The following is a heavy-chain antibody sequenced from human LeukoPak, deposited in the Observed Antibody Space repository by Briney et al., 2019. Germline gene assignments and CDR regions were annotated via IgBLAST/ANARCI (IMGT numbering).Heavy chain of an antibody. CDR1: GFTFSSYA. D-gene: IGHD3-9*01. J-gene: IGHJ6*02. V-gene: IGHV3-30*04. CDR2: TSYDGSNK. Sequence: GGSLRLSCAASGFTFSSYAIHWVRQAPGKGLEWVAVTSYDGSNKYYGDSVKGRFTISRDNSKSTLYLEVSSLRAEDTAVYYCARGGYFDILTGYYQTQYYYPMDVWGRGTTVTVSS. CDR3: ARGGYFDILTGYYQTQYYYPMDV.